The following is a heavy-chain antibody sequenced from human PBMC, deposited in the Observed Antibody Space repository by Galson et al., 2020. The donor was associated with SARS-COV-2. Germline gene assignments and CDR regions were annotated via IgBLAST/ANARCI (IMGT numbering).Heavy chain of an antibody. V-gene: IGHV1-8*01. J-gene: IGHJ5*02. CDR1: GYTFTSYD. D-gene: IGHD3-9*01. CDR3: ARGHYDILTGYYWGRWFDP. CDR2: MNPNSGNT. Sequence: ASVKVSCKASGYTFTSYDINWVRQATGQGLEWMGWMNPNSGNTGYAQKFQGRVTMTRNTSISTAYMELSSLRSEDTAVYYCARGHYDILTGYYWGRWFDPWGQATLVTVSS.